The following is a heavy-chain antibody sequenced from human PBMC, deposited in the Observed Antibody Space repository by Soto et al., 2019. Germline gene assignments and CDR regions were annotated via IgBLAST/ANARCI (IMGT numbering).Heavy chain of an antibody. Sequence: QDQLVQSGAEVKKPGASVKVSCKASVFTSSGISWVRQAPGQRLEWMGWISTHNGNTIYAQKFQGRVIMTMDTSTNTTYMELRSLRPYDTAVYLCAREGILGLFDAYDLWGQGTMVTVSS. CDR3: AREGILGLFDAYDL. J-gene: IGHJ3*01. D-gene: IGHD3-3*01. CDR2: ISTHNGNT. V-gene: IGHV1-18*04. CDR1: VFTSSG.